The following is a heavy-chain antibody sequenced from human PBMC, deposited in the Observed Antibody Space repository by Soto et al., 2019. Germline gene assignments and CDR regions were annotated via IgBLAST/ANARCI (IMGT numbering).Heavy chain of an antibody. CDR1: GGTFSSYA. D-gene: IGHD3-22*01. V-gene: IGHV1-69*12. Sequence: QVQLVQSGAEVKKPGSSVKVSCKASGGTFSSYAISWVRQAPGQGLEWMGGIIPIFGTANYAQKFQGRVTIAAAESTSTAYMELSSLRSEDTAVYYCARKGEKSCDSSGSQWDYWYFDLWGRGTLVTVSS. CDR2: IIPIFGTA. J-gene: IGHJ2*01. CDR3: ARKGEKSCDSSGSQWDYWYFDL.